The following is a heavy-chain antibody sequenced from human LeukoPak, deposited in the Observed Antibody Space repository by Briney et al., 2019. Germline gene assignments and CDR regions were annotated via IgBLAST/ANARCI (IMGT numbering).Heavy chain of an antibody. CDR3: ARDQLPAIGGFDI. Sequence: PSETLSLTCAVYGGSFSGYYWSWIRQPPGKGLEWIGEINHSGSTYYNPSLKSRVTISVDRSKNQFSLKLSSVTAADTAVYYCARDQLPAIGGFDIWGQGTMVTVSS. V-gene: IGHV4-34*01. J-gene: IGHJ3*02. CDR1: GGSFSGYY. D-gene: IGHD2-2*02. CDR2: INHSGST.